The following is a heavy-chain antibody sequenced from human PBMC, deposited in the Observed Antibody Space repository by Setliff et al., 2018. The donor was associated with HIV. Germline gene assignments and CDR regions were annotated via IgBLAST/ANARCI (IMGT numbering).Heavy chain of an antibody. V-gene: IGHV3-20*04. J-gene: IGHJ4*02. CDR3: AKGGYGTGSYYYFDY. D-gene: IGHD3-10*01. CDR1: GFTFDDYG. Sequence: GGSLRLSCAASGFTFDDYGMTWVRQPPGKGLEWVSDIHWNADSIDYADSVKGRFTISRDNAKNSLYLQMNSLRVEDMALYYCAKGGYGTGSYYYFDYWGQGTLVTVSS. CDR2: IHWNADSI.